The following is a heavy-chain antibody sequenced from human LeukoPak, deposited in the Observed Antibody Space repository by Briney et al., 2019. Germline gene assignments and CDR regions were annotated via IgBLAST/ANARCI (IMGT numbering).Heavy chain of an antibody. V-gene: IGHV4-39*07. CDR3: ARKGYYYYMDV. J-gene: IGHJ6*03. CDR1: GGSISSNNEY. CDR2: IYYTGTT. Sequence: SETLSLTCTVSGGSISSNNEYWGWIRQPPGEGLEWIGAIYYTGTTYYNPSLKSRVTISVDTSKNQFSLKLSSVTAADTAVYYCARKGYYYYMDVWGKGTTVTISS.